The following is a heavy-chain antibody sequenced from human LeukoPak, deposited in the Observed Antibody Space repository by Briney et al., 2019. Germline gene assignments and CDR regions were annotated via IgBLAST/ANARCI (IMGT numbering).Heavy chain of an antibody. V-gene: IGHV4-59*01. CDR1: GGSISSYY. J-gene: IGHJ6*03. Sequence: SETLSLTCTVSGGSISSYYWSWIRQPPGKGLEWIGYIYYSGSTNYNPSLKSRVTISVDTSKNQFSLKLSSVTAADTAVYYCARLGKWFGEFYYHYMDVWGKGTTVTVSS. D-gene: IGHD3-10*01. CDR2: IYYSGST. CDR3: ARLGKWFGEFYYHYMDV.